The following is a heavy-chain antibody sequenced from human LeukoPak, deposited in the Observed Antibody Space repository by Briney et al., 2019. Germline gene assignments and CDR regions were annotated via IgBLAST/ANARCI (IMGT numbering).Heavy chain of an antibody. CDR1: GYTFTSYG. CDR2: ISAYNGNT. CDR3: ARQSLYCSGGSCYSARYGMDV. V-gene: IGHV1-18*01. D-gene: IGHD2-15*01. Sequence: ASVKVSCKASGYTFTSYGISWVRQAPGQGLEWMGWISAYNGNTNYAQKLQGRVTMTTDTSTSTAYMELRSLRSDDTAVYYCARQSLYCSGGSCYSARYGMDVWGQGTTVTVSS. J-gene: IGHJ6*02.